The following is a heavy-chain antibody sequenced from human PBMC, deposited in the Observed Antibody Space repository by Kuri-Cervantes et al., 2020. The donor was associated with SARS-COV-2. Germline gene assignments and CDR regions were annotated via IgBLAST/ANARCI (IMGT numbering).Heavy chain of an antibody. CDR3: ARGRSRITIFGVVISGVGYYFDY. J-gene: IGHJ4*02. V-gene: IGHV4-34*01. Sequence: ESLKISCAVDGGSFSGYYWSWIRQPPGKGLEWIGEINHSGSTNYNPSLKSRVTISVDTSKNQFSLKLSSVTAADTAVYYCARGRSRITIFGVVISGVGYYFDYWGQGTLVTDSS. D-gene: IGHD3-3*01. CDR2: INHSGST. CDR1: GGSFSGYY.